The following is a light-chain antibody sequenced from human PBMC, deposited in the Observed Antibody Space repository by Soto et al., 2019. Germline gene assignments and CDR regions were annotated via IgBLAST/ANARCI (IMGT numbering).Light chain of an antibody. CDR3: QQRGKWPST. Sequence: EIAMTQSPATLSVSPGERATLSCRASQSVSTNLAWYQQKPGQAPRLLIYGASTRATGIPARFSGSGSGTEFTLTITSLQSEDFAVYYCQQRGKWPSTFGPGTKVE. V-gene: IGKV3-15*01. CDR2: GAS. J-gene: IGKJ2*02. CDR1: QSVSTN.